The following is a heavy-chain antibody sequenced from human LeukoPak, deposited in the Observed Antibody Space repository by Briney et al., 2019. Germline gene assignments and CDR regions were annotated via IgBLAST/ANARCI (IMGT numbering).Heavy chain of an antibody. J-gene: IGHJ4*02. CDR2: TYYRVKWYN. D-gene: IGHD4-17*01. CDR1: GDCVSSNRAA. V-gene: IGHV6-1*01. CDR3: ARGDQDYGDDYFDY. Sequence: SQTLSLTCAISGDCVSSNRAAWNSIRQSPSRGLEWLGRTYYRVKWYNDYAVSVESRITINPDTSKNQFSLQLNSVTPEDTAVYYCARGDQDYGDDYFDYWAQGTLVTVSS.